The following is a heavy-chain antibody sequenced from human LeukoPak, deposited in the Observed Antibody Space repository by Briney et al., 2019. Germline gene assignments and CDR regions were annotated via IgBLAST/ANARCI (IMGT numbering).Heavy chain of an antibody. D-gene: IGHD4-11*01. Sequence: GASVKVSCKASGGTFSSYAISWVRQAPGQGLEWMGGIIPIFGTANYAQKFQGRVTITADKSTSTAYMELSSLRSEDTAVYYCASGVTNVSKGSYYYYYYMDVWGKGTTVTVSS. V-gene: IGHV1-69*06. CDR1: GGTFSSYA. CDR3: ASGVTNVSKGSYYYYYYMDV. CDR2: IIPIFGTA. J-gene: IGHJ6*03.